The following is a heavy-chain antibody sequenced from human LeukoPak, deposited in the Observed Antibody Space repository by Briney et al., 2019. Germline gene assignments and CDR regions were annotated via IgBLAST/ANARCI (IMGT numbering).Heavy chain of an antibody. CDR1: GGSISSSNW. Sequence: PSGTLSLTCAVSGGSISSSNWWSWIRQHPGKGLEWIGYIYYSGSTYYNPSLKSRVTISVDTSKNQFSLKLSSVTAADTAVYYCASLSENYYDSSGYYYVFDYWGQGTLVTVSS. V-gene: IGHV4-31*11. J-gene: IGHJ4*02. D-gene: IGHD3-22*01. CDR2: IYYSGST. CDR3: ASLSENYYDSSGYYYVFDY.